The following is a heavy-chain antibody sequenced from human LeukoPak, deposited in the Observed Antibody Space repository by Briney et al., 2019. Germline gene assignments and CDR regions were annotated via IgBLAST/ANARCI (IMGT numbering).Heavy chain of an antibody. CDR3: ARDHMGGSGSPAINWFDP. V-gene: IGHV4-39*07. CDR2: IYYSGST. Sequence: SETLSLTCTVSGGSISSSSYYWGWIRQPPGKGLEWIGSIYYSGSTYYNPSLKSRVTISVDTSKNQFSLKLSSVTAADTAVYYCARDHMGGSGSPAINWFDPWGQGTLVTVSS. D-gene: IGHD3-10*01. CDR1: GGSISSSSYY. J-gene: IGHJ5*02.